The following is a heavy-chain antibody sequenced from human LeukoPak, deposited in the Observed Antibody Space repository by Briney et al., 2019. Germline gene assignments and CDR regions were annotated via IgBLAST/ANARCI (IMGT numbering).Heavy chain of an antibody. CDR2: IYPGDSDT. D-gene: IGHD2-15*01. Sequence: GESLKISCKGSGYTFHSYWIAWVRQMPGKGLEWMGIIYPGDSDTRYSPSFQGQVTISADKSIRTAYLQWSSLKASDTAMYYRARHTGYCSGGSCYGDFLGQGTLVTVSS. V-gene: IGHV5-51*01. CDR3: ARHTGYCSGGSCYGDF. CDR1: GYTFHSYW. J-gene: IGHJ4*02.